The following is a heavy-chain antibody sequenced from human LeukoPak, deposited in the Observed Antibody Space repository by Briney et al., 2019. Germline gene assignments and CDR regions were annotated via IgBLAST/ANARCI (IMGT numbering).Heavy chain of an antibody. D-gene: IGHD6-13*01. CDR1: GYTFTSYA. CDR3: ARGYSSSWYSFSY. J-gene: IGHJ4*02. Sequence: ASVKVSCKASGYTFTSYAMHWVRQAPGQRLEWMGWINAGNGNTKYSQKFQGRVTITRDTSASTAYMELSSLRSEDTAVYYCARGYSSSWYSFSYWGQGTLVTVSP. V-gene: IGHV1-3*01. CDR2: INAGNGNT.